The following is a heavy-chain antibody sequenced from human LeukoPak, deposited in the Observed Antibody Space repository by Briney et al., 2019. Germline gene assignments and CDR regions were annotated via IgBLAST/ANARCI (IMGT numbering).Heavy chain of an antibody. CDR3: ARSYSSSWPDLFDY. V-gene: IGHV1-18*01. Sequence: ASGKVSCKASGYTFTSYGISWVRQAPGPGLEWMGWISAYNGNTNYAQKRPGTVTLTANTSTSTAYMEPRSLRSDDTAVYYCARSYSSSWPDLFDYWGQGTLVTVSS. CDR2: ISAYNGNT. D-gene: IGHD6-13*01. CDR1: GYTFTSYG. J-gene: IGHJ4*02.